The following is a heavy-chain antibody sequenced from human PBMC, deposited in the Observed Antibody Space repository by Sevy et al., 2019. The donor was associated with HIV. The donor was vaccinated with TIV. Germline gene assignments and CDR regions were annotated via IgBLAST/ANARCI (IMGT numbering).Heavy chain of an antibody. CDR2: INPNSGGT. D-gene: IGHD2-2*01. CDR1: GYTFTGYY. V-gene: IGHV1-2*02. CDR3: AMSTVPAEMEDAFDI. Sequence: ASVKVSCKASGYTFTGYYMHWVRQAPGQGLEWMGWINPNSGGTNYAQKFQGRVTMTRDTSISTAYMELSRLRSDDTAVYYCAMSTVPAEMEDAFDIWGYGTMVTVSS. J-gene: IGHJ3*02.